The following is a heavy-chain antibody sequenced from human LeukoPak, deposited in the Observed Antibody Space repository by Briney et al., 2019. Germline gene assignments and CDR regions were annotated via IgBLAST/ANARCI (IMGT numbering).Heavy chain of an antibody. V-gene: IGHV3-33*06. D-gene: IGHD3-10*01. CDR2: IWHDGSHK. CDR1: GFAFNTYA. J-gene: IGHJ4*02. Sequence: GGSLRLSCAASGFAFNTYAMHWVRQAPGQGLEWVALIWHDGSHKFYSNSVRGQFTISRDNSKNTVSLQMNSLRAEDTAIYYCAKDSRVGTVVRGVITYWGQGTLVTVSS. CDR3: AKDSRVGTVVRGVITY.